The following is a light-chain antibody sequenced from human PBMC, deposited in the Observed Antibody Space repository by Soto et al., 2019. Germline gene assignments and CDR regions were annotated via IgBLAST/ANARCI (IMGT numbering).Light chain of an antibody. CDR2: GAS. J-gene: IGKJ3*01. CDR3: QQYGSLWFT. Sequence: EIVSTKYPGTLSLSPGERDTLSCRASQSVSRRSLAWYQQKPGHAPRLLIYGASSRATGIPDRFSGSGSGTDVTLTISRLEPEDFAVYYGQQYGSLWFTFGPGTKVDIK. V-gene: IGKV3-20*01. CDR1: QSVSRRS.